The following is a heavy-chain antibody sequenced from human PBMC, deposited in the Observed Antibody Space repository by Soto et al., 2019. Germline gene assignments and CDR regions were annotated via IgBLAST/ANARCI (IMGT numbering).Heavy chain of an antibody. Sequence: EVQLVESGGGLVQPGGSLRLSCAASGFTVSSTYMSWVRQAPGKGLECVSVIYTDGETYYTDSVKGRFPISRDDSKTTLHLPMNSRTAEDTAVYYCARTSGYSYGEVDFWGQGTLVTVSS. CDR1: GFTVSSTY. J-gene: IGHJ4*02. V-gene: IGHV3-66*01. D-gene: IGHD5-18*01. CDR2: IYTDGET. CDR3: ARTSGYSYGEVDF.